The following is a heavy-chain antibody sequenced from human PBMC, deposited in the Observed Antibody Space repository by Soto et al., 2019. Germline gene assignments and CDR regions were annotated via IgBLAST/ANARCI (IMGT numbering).Heavy chain of an antibody. J-gene: IGHJ6*03. V-gene: IGHV4-34*01. CDR2: INDSGDI. CDR1: GGSFSGYQ. Sequence: VQLQQWGAGLLKPSETLSLTCAVYGGSFSGYQWSWIRQTPGKGLEWIGGINDSGDINYNPSLKSRVTILVDSPKKQFSLRLSSVTAADTAVYYCARGLILWFGELSRRGGYYYYMDVWGKGTTVTVSS. CDR3: ARGLILWFGELSRRGGYYYYMDV. D-gene: IGHD3-10*01.